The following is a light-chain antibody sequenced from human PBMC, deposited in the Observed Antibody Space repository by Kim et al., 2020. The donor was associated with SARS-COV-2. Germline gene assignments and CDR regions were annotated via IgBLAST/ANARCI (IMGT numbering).Light chain of an antibody. V-gene: IGLV1-51*01. CDR3: GVWDNSLATYF. CDR2: GNT. Sequence: GQKCSISCSESSSNIWGSWLSWYRHIPRTVPELLIFGNTVRPTGIPDRLSGYKSGTSATLDITGLQTGDEADYYCGVWDNSLATYFFGPGTKVTVL. J-gene: IGLJ1*01. CDR1: SSNIWGSW.